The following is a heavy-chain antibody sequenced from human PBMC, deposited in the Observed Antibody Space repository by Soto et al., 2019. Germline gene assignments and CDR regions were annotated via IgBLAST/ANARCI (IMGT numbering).Heavy chain of an antibody. CDR3: ARDSKWLIIKGNWFDS. Sequence: QVQLVQSGAEVKRPGASVKVSCKFSGYNFIDYGMSWVRQAPGQGLEWMGWISGSNGATNYAQKFQGRVTLTTLASKNSAYLELRSLRKDDTAVYYCARDSKWLIIKGNWFDSWGQGALVTVSS. CDR2: ISGSNGAT. V-gene: IGHV1-18*04. D-gene: IGHD3-22*01. J-gene: IGHJ5*01. CDR1: GYNFIDYG.